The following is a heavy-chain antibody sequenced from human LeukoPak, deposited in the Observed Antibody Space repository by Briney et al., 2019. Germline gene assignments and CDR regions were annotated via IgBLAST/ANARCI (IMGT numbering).Heavy chain of an antibody. CDR1: GFTFSSYA. D-gene: IGHD3-16*02. CDR2: ISGSGDST. V-gene: IGHV3-23*01. Sequence: PGGSLRLSCAASGFTFSSYAMSWVRQAPGKGLEWVSAISGSGDSTYYADSVKGRFTISRDSSKNTLYLQMNSLRAEDTAVYYCAKDNSYYDYVWGSYRHFDYWGQGTLVTVSS. J-gene: IGHJ4*02. CDR3: AKDNSYYDYVWGSYRHFDY.